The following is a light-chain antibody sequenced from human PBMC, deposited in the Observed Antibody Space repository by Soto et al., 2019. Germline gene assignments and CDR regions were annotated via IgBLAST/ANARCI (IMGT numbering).Light chain of an antibody. CDR2: DAS. J-gene: IGKJ5*01. Sequence: DIQMTQSPSSLSASVGDRVAITCRASQSISSWLAWYQQMPGKAPKLLIYDASSLHSGVPSRFSGSGSGTDFALTISSLQPEDFATYHCQQIKSHVTFGQGTRLEIK. CDR3: QQIKSHVT. CDR1: QSISSW. V-gene: IGKV1-5*01.